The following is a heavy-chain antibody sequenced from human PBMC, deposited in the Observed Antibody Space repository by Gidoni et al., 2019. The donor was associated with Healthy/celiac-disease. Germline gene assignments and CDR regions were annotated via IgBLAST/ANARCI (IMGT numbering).Heavy chain of an antibody. CDR1: GFTFSSYA. Sequence: EVQLVESGGGLVQPGGSLRLSCSASGFTFSSYAMHWVRQAPGKGLEYVSTISSNGGSTYYADSVKGRFTISRDNSKNTLYLQMSSLRAEDTAVYYCVKDLGSSNPLIDYWGQGTLVTVSS. CDR2: ISSNGGST. CDR3: VKDLGSSNPLIDY. D-gene: IGHD4-4*01. J-gene: IGHJ4*02. V-gene: IGHV3-64D*09.